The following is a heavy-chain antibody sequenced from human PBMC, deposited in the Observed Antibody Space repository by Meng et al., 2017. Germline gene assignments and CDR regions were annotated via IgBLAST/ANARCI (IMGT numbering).Heavy chain of an antibody. D-gene: IGHD3/OR15-3a*01. CDR1: ENPSTSYD. V-gene: IGHV1-8*01. Sequence: HVQLLQSGSEVNMPGACVEVSCNASENPSTSYDIIWVRRATGQELEWMGWMNPNSGNTGYAQKFQGRVTMTRNTSISTAYMELSSLRSEDTAVYYCARGPKRWTVFDYWGQGTLVTVSS. J-gene: IGHJ4*02. CDR3: ARGPKRWTVFDY. CDR2: MNPNSGNT.